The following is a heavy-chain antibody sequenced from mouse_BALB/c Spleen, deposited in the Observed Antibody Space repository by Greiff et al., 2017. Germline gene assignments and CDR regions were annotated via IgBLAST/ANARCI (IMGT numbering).Heavy chain of an antibody. CDR3: ARRAYYYAMDY. Sequence: EVKLVESGGGLVQPGGSRKLSCAASGFTFSSFGMHWVRQAPEKGLEWVAYISSGSSTIYYADTVKGRFTISRDNPKNTPFLQMTSLRSEDTAMYYSARRAYYYAMDYWGQGTSVTVSS. J-gene: IGHJ4*01. D-gene: IGHD3-3*01. V-gene: IGHV5-17*02. CDR2: ISSGSSTI. CDR1: GFTFSSFG.